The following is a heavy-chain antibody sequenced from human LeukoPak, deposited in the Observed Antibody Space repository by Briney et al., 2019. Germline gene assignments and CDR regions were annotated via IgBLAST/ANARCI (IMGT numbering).Heavy chain of an antibody. Sequence: GGSLRLSCAASGFTFSDYYMSWIRQAPGKGLEWVSYFSNSSSYTNYADSVKGRFTISRDNAKNSMYLQMNSLRAEDTAVYYCARAEHILTGYILDDWGQGTLVTVSS. CDR1: GFTFSDYY. D-gene: IGHD3-9*01. CDR2: FSNSSSYT. V-gene: IGHV3-11*06. J-gene: IGHJ4*02. CDR3: ARAEHILTGYILDD.